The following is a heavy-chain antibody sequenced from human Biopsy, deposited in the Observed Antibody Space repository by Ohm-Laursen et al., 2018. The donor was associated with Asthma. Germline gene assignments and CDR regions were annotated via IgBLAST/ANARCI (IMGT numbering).Heavy chain of an antibody. J-gene: IGHJ6*02. CDR1: GFVFRSHA. D-gene: IGHD1-26*01. CDR2: VSYDGGVA. Sequence: SLRLSCAASGFVFRSHAMHWVRQAPGKGLEWVAVVSYDGGVAHYADSMKGRFTISRDNPENTLYLQMSSLGAEDTAIYYCAKDKVGAANSYQYGMDVWGQGTTVTVSS. CDR3: AKDKVGAANSYQYGMDV. V-gene: IGHV3-30*18.